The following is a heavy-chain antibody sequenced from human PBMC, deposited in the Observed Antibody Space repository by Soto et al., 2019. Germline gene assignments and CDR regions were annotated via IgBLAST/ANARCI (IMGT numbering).Heavy chain of an antibody. CDR3: LKVGRTTATEIDC. V-gene: IGHV3-64D*06. J-gene: IGHJ4*02. CDR2: ISANGDTT. Sequence: GGSLRLCCSASGFTFDSYSMHWVRQAPGKGLEFVSGISANGDTTHYAESVKGRFTISRDNYRNTLYLQMSSLRPEDTAIYYCLKVGRTTATEIDCWGQGTLVTLFS. CDR1: GFTFDSYS. D-gene: IGHD4-4*01.